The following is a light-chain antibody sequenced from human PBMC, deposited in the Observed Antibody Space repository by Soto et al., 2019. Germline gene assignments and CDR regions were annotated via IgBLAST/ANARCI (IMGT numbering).Light chain of an antibody. CDR3: QQYNNWPSLT. CDR2: GAS. V-gene: IGKV3D-15*01. Sequence: EIVMPQFPDTLSVSPGASATLSCRASQSVSNMLAWYQQKPGQAPRLLIYGASTRATGIPARFSGSGSGTAFTLTISSLQSEDFAVYYCQQYNNWPSLTFGGGTKVDIK. J-gene: IGKJ4*01. CDR1: QSVSNM.